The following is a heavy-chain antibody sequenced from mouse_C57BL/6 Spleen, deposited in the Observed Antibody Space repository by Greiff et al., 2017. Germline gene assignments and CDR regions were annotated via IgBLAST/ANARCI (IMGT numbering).Heavy chain of an antibody. D-gene: IGHD2-10*02. V-gene: IGHV1-55*01. CDR3: ARGEYGNLYYFDY. CDR2: IYPGSGST. J-gene: IGHJ2*01. Sequence: QVQLKQPGAELVKPGASVKMSCKASGYTFTSYWITWVKQRPGQGLEWIGDIYPGSGSTNYNEKFKSKATLTVDTSSSTAYMQLSSLTSEDSAVYYCARGEYGNLYYFDYWGQGTTLTVSS. CDR1: GYTFTSYW.